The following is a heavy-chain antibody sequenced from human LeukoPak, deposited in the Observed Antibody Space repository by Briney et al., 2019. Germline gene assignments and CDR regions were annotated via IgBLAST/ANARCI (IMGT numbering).Heavy chain of an antibody. CDR3: AKWGDYDILTGYYVSDF. Sequence: GGSLRLSCAASGFIFRNYAMSGVGQAPGKGLEWVSAITGSGDTTYYADSVKGRFTVSRDNSKNTLYVETNTLRAEDTAVYYCAKWGDYDILTGYYVSDFWGQGTLVTVSS. CDR1: GFIFRNYA. J-gene: IGHJ4*02. CDR2: ITGSGDTT. D-gene: IGHD3-9*01. V-gene: IGHV3-23*01.